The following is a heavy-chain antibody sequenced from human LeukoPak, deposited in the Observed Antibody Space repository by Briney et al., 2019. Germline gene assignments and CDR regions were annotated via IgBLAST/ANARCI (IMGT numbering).Heavy chain of an antibody. CDR1: GGTFSSCA. D-gene: IGHD4-17*01. J-gene: IGHJ4*02. CDR3: ARGTNYGDYGFDY. V-gene: IGHV1-69*05. CDR2: IIPIFGTA. Sequence: SVKVSCKASGGTFSSCAISWVRQAPGQGLELMGRIIPIFGTANYAQKFQGRVTITTDESTSTAYMELSSLRSEDTAVYYCARGTNYGDYGFDYWGQGTLLTVSS.